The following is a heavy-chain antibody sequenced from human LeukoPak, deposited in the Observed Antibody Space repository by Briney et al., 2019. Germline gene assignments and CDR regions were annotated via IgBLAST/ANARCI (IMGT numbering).Heavy chain of an antibody. J-gene: IGHJ4*02. CDR3: ARVLRHFDWSPFDY. CDR1: GFTFDDYA. Sequence: GGSLRLSCAASGFTFDDYAMSWVRQGPGKGLEGVFGISWIGSSKGHADSVKGRFTISRDNARNSLYLQMNSLRAEDTAFYYCARVLRHFDWSPFDYWGQGILVTVSS. CDR2: ISWIGSSK. V-gene: IGHV3-20*04. D-gene: IGHD3-9*01.